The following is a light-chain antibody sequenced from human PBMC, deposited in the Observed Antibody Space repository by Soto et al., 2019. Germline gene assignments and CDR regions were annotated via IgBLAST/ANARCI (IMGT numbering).Light chain of an antibody. CDR3: SSYRSGTLYV. CDR1: SSDIGGYKY. V-gene: IGLV2-14*01. J-gene: IGLJ1*01. Sequence: QSALTQPASVSGSPGQSITISCTGTSSDIGGYKYVSWYQQHPGKAPKLILYEVSNRPSGVSNRFSGSKSGNTASLTISGLQAEDDADYYCSSYRSGTLYVFGTGTKVTVL. CDR2: EVS.